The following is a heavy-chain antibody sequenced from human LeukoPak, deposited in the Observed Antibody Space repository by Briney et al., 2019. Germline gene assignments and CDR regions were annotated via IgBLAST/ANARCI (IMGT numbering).Heavy chain of an antibody. CDR1: GFSLSTSGVG. V-gene: IGHV2-5*02. CDR3: AHRIAAAGDFHFDY. J-gene: IGHJ4*02. D-gene: IGHD6-13*01. Sequence: SGPTLVNPTQTLTLTCTFSGFSLSTSGVGVGWIRQPPGKALEWLALIYWDDDNRYSPSLKSRLPLTKDTSKTQVVLTMTNMDPVDTATYYCAHRIAAAGDFHFDYWGQGTLVTVSS. CDR2: IYWDDDN.